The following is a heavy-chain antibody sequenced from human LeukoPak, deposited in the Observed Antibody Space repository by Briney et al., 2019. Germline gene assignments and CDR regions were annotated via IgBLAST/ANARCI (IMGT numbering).Heavy chain of an antibody. CDR1: GFTFSSYA. CDR2: ISGSGGST. D-gene: IGHD2-2*02. J-gene: IGHJ5*02. Sequence: PGGSLRLSCAAYGFTFSSYAMSWVRQAPGKGLEWVSAISGSGGSTDYADSVKGRFTISRDNSKDKLYLKMNSLRAEDTAVYYCAKGYCSSTSCYSRFDPWGQGTLVTVSS. V-gene: IGHV3-23*01. CDR3: AKGYCSSTSCYSRFDP.